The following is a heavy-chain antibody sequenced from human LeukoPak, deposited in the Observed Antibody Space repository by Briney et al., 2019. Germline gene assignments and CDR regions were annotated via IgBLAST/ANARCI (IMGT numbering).Heavy chain of an antibody. CDR2: ISGSGDRT. J-gene: IGHJ5*02. Sequence: GGSLRLSCAASGFTFSSYAMSWIRQAPGKGLEWVSAISGSGDRTYYADSVKGRFTISRDNSKDTLYLQMNSLRAEDTALYYCAKDSPTYSYALSWGQGTMVTVSS. CDR3: AKDSPTYSYALS. D-gene: IGHD5-18*01. V-gene: IGHV3-23*01. CDR1: GFTFSSYA.